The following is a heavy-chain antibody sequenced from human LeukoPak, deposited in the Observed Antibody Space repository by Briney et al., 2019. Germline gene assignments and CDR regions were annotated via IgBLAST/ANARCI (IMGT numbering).Heavy chain of an antibody. V-gene: IGHV3-30*02. CDR1: GFTFSSYG. J-gene: IGHJ4*02. CDR2: IRSDGSNK. CDR3: AKGSGWNFDY. D-gene: IGHD6-19*01. Sequence: AGGSLRLSCAASGFTFSSYGMHWVRQAPGKGLEWVAFIRSDGSNKYYAGSVKGRFTFSRDNSKNTLYLQMNSLRAEDTAVYYCAKGSGWNFDYWGQGTLVTVSS.